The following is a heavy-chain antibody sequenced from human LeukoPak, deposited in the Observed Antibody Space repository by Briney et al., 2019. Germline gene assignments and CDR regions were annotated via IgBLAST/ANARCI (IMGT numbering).Heavy chain of an antibody. CDR2: ISGSNNYI. D-gene: IGHD6-13*01. J-gene: IGHJ4*02. CDR1: GFTFSSYN. Sequence: GGSLRLSCAASGFTFSSYNMNWVRQAPGKGVEWVSSISGSNNYIYYVDSVKGRFTISRDNAKKSLYLQMNSLRVEDTAVYYCARVGAAVGISNYFDYWGQGTLVTVSS. CDR3: ARVGAAVGISNYFDY. V-gene: IGHV3-21*01.